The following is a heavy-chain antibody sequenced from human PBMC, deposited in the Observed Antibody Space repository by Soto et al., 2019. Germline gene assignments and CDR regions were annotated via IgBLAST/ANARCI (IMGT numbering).Heavy chain of an antibody. CDR1: GYSFTSYW. CDR2: IYPGDSDT. D-gene: IGHD6-13*01. CDR3: AKDLIRYSSSWGFSRGYYMDV. V-gene: IGHV5-51*01. J-gene: IGHJ6*03. Sequence: GESLKISCKGSGYSFTSYWIGWVRQMPGKGLEWMGIIYPGDSDTRYSPSFQGQVTISADKSISTAYLQWSSLKASDTAVYYCAKDLIRYSSSWGFSRGYYMDVWGKGTTVTVS.